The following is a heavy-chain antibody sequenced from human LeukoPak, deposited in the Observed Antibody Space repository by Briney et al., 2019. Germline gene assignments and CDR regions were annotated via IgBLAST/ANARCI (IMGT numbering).Heavy chain of an antibody. CDR1: GGSISSYY. D-gene: IGHD6-19*01. CDR2: ISYSGST. Sequence: KCSESLALTCTGSGGSISSYYWSWIGKPPGKGLEWIGYISYSGSTNSNPSVNSRVSGSVDTSKNQFSLKLSSVTAADTAVYYCARHGAVAGSKSPGWFDPWGQGTMVADSS. V-gene: IGHV4-59*01. CDR3: ARHGAVAGSKSPGWFDP. J-gene: IGHJ5*02.